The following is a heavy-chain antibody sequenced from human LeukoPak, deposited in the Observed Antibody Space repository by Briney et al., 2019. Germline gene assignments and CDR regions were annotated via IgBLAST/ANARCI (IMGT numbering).Heavy chain of an antibody. J-gene: IGHJ4*02. Sequence: GGSLRLSCVASGFTFSNHWLTWVRQAPGKGLEWVANIKQDGSQKYYVDSVKGRFTISRDNAKNSLYLQMNSLRAEDTAVYYCARVRAAAGRYFDYWGQGTLVTVSS. D-gene: IGHD6-13*01. CDR3: ARVRAAAGRYFDY. V-gene: IGHV3-7*01. CDR1: GFTFSNHW. CDR2: IKQDGSQK.